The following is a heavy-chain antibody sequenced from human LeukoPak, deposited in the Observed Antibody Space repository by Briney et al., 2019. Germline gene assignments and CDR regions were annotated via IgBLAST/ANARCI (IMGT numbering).Heavy chain of an antibody. CDR3: TTFGQKGFDP. Sequence: GRIRTKANSFATAYAASVKGRFTIFRDDSKNTAYLQMNSLKTEDTAVYYCTTFGQKGFDPWGQGTLVTVSS. D-gene: IGHD3-10*01. V-gene: IGHV3-73*01. J-gene: IGHJ5*02. CDR2: IRTKANSFAT.